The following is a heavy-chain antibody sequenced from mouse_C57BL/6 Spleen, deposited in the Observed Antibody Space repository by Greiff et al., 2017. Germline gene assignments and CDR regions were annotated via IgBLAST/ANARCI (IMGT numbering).Heavy chain of an antibody. J-gene: IGHJ2*01. CDR1: GYTFTSYW. V-gene: IGHV1-53*01. CDR2: INPSNGGT. CDR3: ASSDGYYDDVYY. Sequence: QVQLQQSGPELVKPGASVKLSCKASGYTFTSYWMHWVKQRPGQGLEWIGNINPSNGGTNYNEKFKSKATLTVYKSSSTAYMQLSSLTSEDSAIYYFASSDGYYDDVYYWVQGTTLTVSS. D-gene: IGHD2-3*01.